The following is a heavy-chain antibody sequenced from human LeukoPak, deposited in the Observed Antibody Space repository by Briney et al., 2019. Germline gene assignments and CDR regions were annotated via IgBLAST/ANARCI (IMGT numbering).Heavy chain of an antibody. J-gene: IGHJ4*02. CDR2: ISYDGSNK. V-gene: IGHV3-30*18. Sequence: GGSLRLSCAASGFTFSSYGMHWVRQAPGKGLEWVAVISYDGSNKYYADSVKGRFTISRDNSKNTLYLQVNSLRVEDTAVYYCAKDIRRDGYTYNYDYWGQGTQVTVSS. CDR1: GFTFSSYG. D-gene: IGHD5-24*01. CDR3: AKDIRRDGYTYNYDY.